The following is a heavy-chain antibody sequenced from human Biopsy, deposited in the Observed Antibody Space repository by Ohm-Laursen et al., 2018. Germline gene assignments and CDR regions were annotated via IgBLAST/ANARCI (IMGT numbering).Heavy chain of an antibody. D-gene: IGHD5-12*01. CDR3: VRQGGYFQN. CDR1: GGSVGSGTFH. Sequence: SHTLSLTCSVSGGSVGSGTFHWGWTRQPPGKGLEWIGHVYYTGNTNYNPSLKSRATISMDMSKNQFSLRLSSVTAADTAVYYCVRQGGYFQNWGPGSQVAVSS. V-gene: IGHV4-61*01. CDR2: VYYTGNT. J-gene: IGHJ1*01.